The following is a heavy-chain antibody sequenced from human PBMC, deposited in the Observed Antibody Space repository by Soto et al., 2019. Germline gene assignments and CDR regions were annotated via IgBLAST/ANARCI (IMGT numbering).Heavy chain of an antibody. CDR1: GGTFSSYD. D-gene: IGHD3-3*01. Sequence: QVQLVQSGAEVKKPGSSVKVSCKASGGTFSSYDISWVRQAPGQGLEWMGGIIPIFGTANYAQKFQGRVTITADESTNTDYMELSSLRSEDTAVYYCARSEQRPLSGYYGYYYGMDVWGQGTTVTVSS. CDR2: IIPIFGTA. J-gene: IGHJ6*02. CDR3: ARSEQRPLSGYYGYYYGMDV. V-gene: IGHV1-69*01.